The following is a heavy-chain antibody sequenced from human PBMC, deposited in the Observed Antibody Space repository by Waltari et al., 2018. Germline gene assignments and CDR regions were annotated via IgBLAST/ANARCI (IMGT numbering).Heavy chain of an antibody. J-gene: IGHJ6*02. CDR2: IYYSGST. V-gene: IGHV4-39*01. D-gene: IGHD1-26*01. CDR3: ARGDSGSYYGGGPFYYYYGMDV. Sequence: QLQLQESGPGLVKPSETLSLTCTVSGGSISSSSYYWGWIRQPPGKGLEWIGSIYYSGSTYYNPSRKSRVTIAVDTSKNQFSLKLSSVTAADTAVYYCARGDSGSYYGGGPFYYYYGMDVWGQGTTVTVSS. CDR1: GGSISSSSYY.